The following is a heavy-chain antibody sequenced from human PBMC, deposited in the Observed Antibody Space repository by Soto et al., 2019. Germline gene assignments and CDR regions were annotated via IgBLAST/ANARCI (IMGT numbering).Heavy chain of an antibody. CDR2: ITWNGENI. Sequence: GGSLRLSCQASGFTFDDFAMHWVRQVPGGGLEWVSGITWNGENIDYADSVKGRFSISRDNANNAIYLQMNSLRVEDTALYYCVKYVVATFGAFFHFWGQGTLVTVSS. D-gene: IGHD2-15*01. V-gene: IGHV3-9*01. CDR3: VKYVVATFGAFFHF. J-gene: IGHJ4*02. CDR1: GFTFDDFA.